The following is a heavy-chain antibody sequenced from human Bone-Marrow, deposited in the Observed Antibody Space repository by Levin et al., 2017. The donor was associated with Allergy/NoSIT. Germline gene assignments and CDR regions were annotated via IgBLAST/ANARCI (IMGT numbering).Heavy chain of an antibody. J-gene: IGHJ4*02. CDR3: TRHAWIEYSSSSKDY. D-gene: IGHD6-6*01. Sequence: PGGSLRLSCAASGFTFSGSAMHWVRQASGKGLEWVGRIRSKANSYATAYAASVKGRFTISRDDSKNTAYLQMNSLKTEDTAVYYCTRHAWIEYSSSSKDYWGQGTLVTVSS. CDR1: GFTFSGSA. CDR2: IRSKANSYAT. V-gene: IGHV3-73*01.